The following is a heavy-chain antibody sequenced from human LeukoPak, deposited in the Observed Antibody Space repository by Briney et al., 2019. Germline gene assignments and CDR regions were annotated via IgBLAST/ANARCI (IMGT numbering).Heavy chain of an antibody. V-gene: IGHV3-23*01. Sequence: GGSLRLSCAASGFTFSSYAMSWVRQAPGKGLEWVSAMSGSGGSTYYADSVKGRFTISRDNSKNTLYLQMNSLRAEDTAVYYCAKFLGPNCSGGSCYSPFDYWGQGTLVTVSS. CDR1: GFTFSSYA. D-gene: IGHD2-15*01. J-gene: IGHJ4*02. CDR3: AKFLGPNCSGGSCYSPFDY. CDR2: MSGSGGST.